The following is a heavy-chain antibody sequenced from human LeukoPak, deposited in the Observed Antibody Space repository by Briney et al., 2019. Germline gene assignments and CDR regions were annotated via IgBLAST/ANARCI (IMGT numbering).Heavy chain of an antibody. CDR3: ARGGIVVVPAASDSLDGANEYYYYGMDV. CDR1: GYTFTSYY. D-gene: IGHD2-2*01. J-gene: IGHJ6*02. Sequence: VASVTVSCTASGYTFTSYYMHWVRQAPGQGLEWMGIINPSGGSTSYAQKFQGRVTMTRDTSTSTVYMELSSLRSEDTAVYYCARGGIVVVPAASDSLDGANEYYYYGMDVWGQGTTVTVSS. CDR2: INPSGGST. V-gene: IGHV1-46*01.